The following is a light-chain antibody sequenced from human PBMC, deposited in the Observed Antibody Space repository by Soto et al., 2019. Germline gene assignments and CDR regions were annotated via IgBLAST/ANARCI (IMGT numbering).Light chain of an antibody. CDR2: EDT. Sequence: NFMLTQPHSVSESPGKTVTISCTGSSGSIATNYVQWYQQRPGSPPTTVIYEDTQRPSGVPERFSGSIDSSSNSASLTISGLKTEDEADYYCQSYDGSNPDVVFGGGTKLTVL. J-gene: IGLJ2*01. CDR3: QSYDGSNPDVV. CDR1: SGSIATNY. V-gene: IGLV6-57*02.